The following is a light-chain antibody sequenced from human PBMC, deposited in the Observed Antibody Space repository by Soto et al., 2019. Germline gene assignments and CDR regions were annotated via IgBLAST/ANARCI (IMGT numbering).Light chain of an antibody. CDR1: QSVTSNY. V-gene: IGKV3-20*01. CDR3: HQYTSSPA. CDR2: GAS. J-gene: IGKJ4*01. Sequence: EIVLTQSPSPLFFSPGEKATPSRRASQSVTSNYLAWYQQKPGQAPRLLVYGASSRATGIPDRFSGSGSGTDFTLTISRLEPEDFAAYYCHQYTSSPAFGGGTKV.